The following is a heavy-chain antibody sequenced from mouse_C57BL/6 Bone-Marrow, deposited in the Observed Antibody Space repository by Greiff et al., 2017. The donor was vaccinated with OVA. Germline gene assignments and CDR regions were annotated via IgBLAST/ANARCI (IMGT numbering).Heavy chain of an antibody. CDR1: GFTFSDYG. CDR3: ARLGFTTVVATRYFDV. D-gene: IGHD1-1*01. J-gene: IGHJ1*03. CDR2: ISNLAYSI. Sequence: EVKLMESGGGLVQPGGSLKLSCAASGFTFSDYGMAWVRQAPRKGPEWVAFISNLAYSIYYADTVTGRFTISRENAKNTLYLEMSSLRSEDTAMYYCARLGFTTVVATRYFDVWGTGTTVTVSS. V-gene: IGHV5-15*01.